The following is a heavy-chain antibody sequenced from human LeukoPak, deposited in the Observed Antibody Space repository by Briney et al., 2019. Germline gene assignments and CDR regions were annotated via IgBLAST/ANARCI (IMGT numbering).Heavy chain of an antibody. CDR3: ARDKVHYYDSSGYYNFDY. J-gene: IGHJ4*02. V-gene: IGHV3-11*01. D-gene: IGHD3-22*01. CDR2: ISSSGSTM. CDR1: GFIFSDYY. Sequence: GVSLRLSCAASGFIFSDYYMSWIRQAPGKGLEWVSYISSSGSTMYYADSVKGRFTTSRDNAKNSLYLQMNSLRAEDTAVYYCARDKVHYYDSSGYYNFDYWGQGTLVTVSS.